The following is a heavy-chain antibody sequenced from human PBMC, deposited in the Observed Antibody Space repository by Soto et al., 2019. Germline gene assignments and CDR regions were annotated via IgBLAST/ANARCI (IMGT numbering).Heavy chain of an antibody. CDR2: MSGSGDNT. CDR3: AKGRTYNYANHFDP. J-gene: IGHJ5*02. D-gene: IGHD1-1*01. CDR1: GFTFSSYA. Sequence: EVQLLESGGDLVQPGGSLRLSCAASGFTFSSYAMSWVRQAPGKGPEWVSSMSGSGDNTYYADSVKGRFIISRDNSKNTLYLQMSSLRVDDTAVYSCAKGRTYNYANHFDPWGQGTLVTVSS. V-gene: IGHV3-23*01.